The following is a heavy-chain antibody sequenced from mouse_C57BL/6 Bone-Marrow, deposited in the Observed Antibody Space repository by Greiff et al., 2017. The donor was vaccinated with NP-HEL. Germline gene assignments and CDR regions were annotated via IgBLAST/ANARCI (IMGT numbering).Heavy chain of an antibody. CDR1: GYTFTDYY. CDR3: EGIDTVVENYDMDY. J-gene: IGHJ4*01. CDR2: INPNNGGT. Sequence: VQLQQSGPELVKPGASVKISCKASGYTFTDYYMNWVKQSHGKSLEWIGDINPNNGGTSYNQKFKGKATLTVDTSSSTAYMELRSLTSEDSAVFYCEGIDTVVENYDMDYWGKGTTVTVSS. D-gene: IGHD1-1*01. V-gene: IGHV1-26*01.